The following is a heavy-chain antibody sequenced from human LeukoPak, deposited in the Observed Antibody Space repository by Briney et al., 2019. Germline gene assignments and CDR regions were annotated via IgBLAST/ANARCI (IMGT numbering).Heavy chain of an antibody. CDR3: AKPYYGSGNYPYDY. CDR2: ISGSGAST. D-gene: IGHD3-10*01. V-gene: IGHV3-23*01. CDR1: GFTFSTYA. J-gene: IGHJ4*02. Sequence: GGSLRLSCAASGFTFSTYAMSWVRQAPGKGLEWVSVISGSGASTHYADSVKGRFTISRDNSKNTLYLQMNSLRAEDTAVYYCAKPYYGSGNYPYDYWGQGTLVTVSS.